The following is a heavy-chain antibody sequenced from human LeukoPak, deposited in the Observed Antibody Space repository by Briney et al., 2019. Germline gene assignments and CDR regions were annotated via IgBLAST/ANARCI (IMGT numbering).Heavy chain of an antibody. CDR3: AKAPVTTCRGAFCSPFDY. Sequence: PGGSLRLSCAASGFTLSSYAMSWGRQAPGKVLEWVSAISDTGNTYHADSVKGRFTISRDSSKNTLFLQMNRLRPEDAAVYYCAKAPVTTCRGAFCSPFDYWGLGTLVTVSS. J-gene: IGHJ4*02. CDR2: ISDTGNT. D-gene: IGHD2-15*01. V-gene: IGHV3-23*01. CDR1: GFTLSSYA.